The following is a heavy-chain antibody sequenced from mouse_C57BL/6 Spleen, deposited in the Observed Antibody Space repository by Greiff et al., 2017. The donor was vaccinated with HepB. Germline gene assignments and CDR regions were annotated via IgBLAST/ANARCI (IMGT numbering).Heavy chain of an antibody. D-gene: IGHD1-1*01. CDR3: ARGTTVVAEAY. V-gene: IGHV1-4*01. J-gene: IGHJ3*01. CDR1: GYTFTSYT. CDR2: INPSSGYT. Sequence: VQLQQSGAELARPGASVKMSCKASGYTFTSYTMHWVKQRPGQGLEWIGYINPSSGYTKYNQKFKDKATLTADKSSSTAYMQLSSLTSEDSAVYDCARGTTVVAEAYWGQGTLVTVSA.